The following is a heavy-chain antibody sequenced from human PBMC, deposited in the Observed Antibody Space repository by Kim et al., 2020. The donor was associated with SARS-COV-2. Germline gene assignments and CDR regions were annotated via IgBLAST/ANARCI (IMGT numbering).Heavy chain of an antibody. J-gene: IGHJ4*02. V-gene: IGHV4-39*07. Sequence: SETLSLTCTVSGGSISSSSYYWGWIRQPPGKGLEWIGSIYYSGSTYYNPSLKSRVTISVDTSKNQFSLKLSSVTAADTAVYYCAREESTSGLDYWGQGTLVTVSS. D-gene: IGHD6-19*01. CDR3: AREESTSGLDY. CDR2: IYYSGST. CDR1: GGSISSSSYY.